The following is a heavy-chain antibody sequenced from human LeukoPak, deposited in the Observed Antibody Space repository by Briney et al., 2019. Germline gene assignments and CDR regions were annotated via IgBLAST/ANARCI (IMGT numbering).Heavy chain of an antibody. CDR2: ISGSGGTT. Sequence: GRSLRLSCAASGFTFSSYGMSWVRQAPGKGLEWVSIISGSGGTTYYADSVKGRFTISRDNSKNTLYLQMNSLRAEDTAIYYCAKFPSTVPTNYFDYWGQGTLVTVSS. CDR3: AKFPSTVPTNYFDY. D-gene: IGHD2-2*01. V-gene: IGHV3-23*01. J-gene: IGHJ4*02. CDR1: GFTFSSYG.